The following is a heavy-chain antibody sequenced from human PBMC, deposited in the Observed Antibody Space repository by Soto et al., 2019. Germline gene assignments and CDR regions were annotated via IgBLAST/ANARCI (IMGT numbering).Heavy chain of an antibody. J-gene: IGHJ4*02. CDR1: GGSISSYY. CDR3: ARGGINYYDSSGYYHGRYYFDY. Sequence: SETLSLTCTVSGGSISSYYWSWIRRPPGKGLEWIGYIYYSGSTNYNPSLKSRVTISVDTSKNQFSLKLSSVTAADTAVYYCARGGINYYDSSGYYHGRYYFDYWGQGTLVTSPQ. CDR2: IYYSGST. D-gene: IGHD3-22*01. V-gene: IGHV4-59*01.